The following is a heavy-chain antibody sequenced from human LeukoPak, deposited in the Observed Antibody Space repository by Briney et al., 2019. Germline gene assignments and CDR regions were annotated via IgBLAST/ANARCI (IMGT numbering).Heavy chain of an antibody. V-gene: IGHV4-61*02. CDR1: GGSISSGSYY. Sequence: SETLSLTCTVSGGSISSGSYYWSWIRQPAGKGLEWIGRIYSSGSTNYNPSLKSRVTISLDTSKNQFSLKLSSVTAADTAVYYCARGRAFFDWGQGTLVTVSS. J-gene: IGHJ4*02. CDR2: IYSSGST. CDR3: ARGRAFFD. D-gene: IGHD3-3*02.